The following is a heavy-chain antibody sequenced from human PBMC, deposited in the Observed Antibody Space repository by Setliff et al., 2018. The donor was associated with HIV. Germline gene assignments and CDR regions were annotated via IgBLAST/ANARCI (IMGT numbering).Heavy chain of an antibody. CDR3: AAWGYCSSTSCPYYYYYYMDV. J-gene: IGHJ6*03. Sequence: SLRLSCAASGFTFSSYSMNWVRQAPGKGLEWVSYISSSSSTIYYADSVKGRFTISRDNAKNSLYLQMNSLRAEDTAVYYCAAWGYCSSTSCPYYYYYYMDVWGKGTTVTVSS. CDR1: GFTFSSYS. V-gene: IGHV3-48*01. D-gene: IGHD2-2*01. CDR2: ISSSSSTI.